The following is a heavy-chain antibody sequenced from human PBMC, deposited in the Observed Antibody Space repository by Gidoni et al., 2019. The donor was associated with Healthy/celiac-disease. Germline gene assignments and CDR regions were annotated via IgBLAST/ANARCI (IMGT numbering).Heavy chain of an antibody. CDR1: GYSFTSYW. V-gene: IGHV5-10-1*03. CDR2: IDPSDSYT. Sequence: EVQLVQSGAEVKKPGESLRISCKGSGYSFTSYWLSWVRQMPGKGLEWMGRIDPSDSYTNYSPSFQGHVTISADKSISTAYLQWSSLKASDTAMYYCARSRGYIGRATTKYGMDVWGQGTTVTVSS. D-gene: IGHD6-13*01. CDR3: ARSRGYIGRATTKYGMDV. J-gene: IGHJ6*02.